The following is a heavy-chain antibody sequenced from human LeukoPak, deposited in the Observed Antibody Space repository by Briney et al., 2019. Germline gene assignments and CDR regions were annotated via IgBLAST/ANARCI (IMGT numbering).Heavy chain of an antibody. V-gene: IGHV4-4*07. CDR3: ARAFRDPLSGSYYFDY. J-gene: IGHJ4*02. D-gene: IGHD1-26*01. Sequence: SETLSLTCTVSGGSLSSYYWSWIRQPAGKGLEWIGRIYTSGSTNYNPSLKSRVTMSVDTSKNQFSLKLSSVTAADTAVYYCARAFRDPLSGSYYFDYWGQGTLVTVSS. CDR1: GGSLSSYY. CDR2: IYTSGST.